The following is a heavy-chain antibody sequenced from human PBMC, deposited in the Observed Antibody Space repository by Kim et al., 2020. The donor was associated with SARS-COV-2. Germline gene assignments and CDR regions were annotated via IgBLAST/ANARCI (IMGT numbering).Heavy chain of an antibody. V-gene: IGHV3-30*18. J-gene: IGHJ6*01. Sequence: GGSLRLSCAASGFTFSSYGMHWVRQAPGKGLEWVAVISYDGSNKYYADSVKGRFTISRDNSKNTLYLQMNSLRAEDTAVYYCAKDGRIAAAGHYSVYYYG. CDR1: GFTFSSYG. CDR3: AKDGRIAAAGHYSVYYYG. D-gene: IGHD6-13*01. CDR2: ISYDGSNK.